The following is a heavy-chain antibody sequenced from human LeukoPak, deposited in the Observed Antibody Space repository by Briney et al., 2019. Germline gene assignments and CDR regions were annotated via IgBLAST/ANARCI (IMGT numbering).Heavy chain of an antibody. J-gene: IGHJ4*02. CDR2: IRSGSSTI. D-gene: IGHD6-13*01. V-gene: IGHV3-48*01. Sequence: PGGSLRLSCAASGFTFSNYNMNWVRQAPGKGLEWVSYIRSGSSTIYSADSVKGRFTISRDNAKNSLYLQMNSLRAEDTAVYYCARYGSSWSFDYWGQGTLVTVSS. CDR3: ARYGSSWSFDY. CDR1: GFTFSNYN.